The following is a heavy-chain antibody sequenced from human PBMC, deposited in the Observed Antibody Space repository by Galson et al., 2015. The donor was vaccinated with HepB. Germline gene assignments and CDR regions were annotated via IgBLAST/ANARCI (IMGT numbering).Heavy chain of an antibody. Sequence: SLRLSCAASGFTFSSYWMSWVRQAPGKGLEWVANIKQDGSEKYYVDSVKGRFTISRDNAKNSLYLQMNSLRAEDTAVYYCARRRQTMRESYYDSSGYYEWFDPWGQGTLVTVSS. J-gene: IGHJ5*02. CDR1: GFTFSSYW. CDR3: ARRRQTMRESYYDSSGYYEWFDP. V-gene: IGHV3-7*03. D-gene: IGHD3-22*01. CDR2: IKQDGSEK.